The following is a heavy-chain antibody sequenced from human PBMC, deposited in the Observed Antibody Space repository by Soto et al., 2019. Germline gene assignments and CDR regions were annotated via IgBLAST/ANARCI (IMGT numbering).Heavy chain of an antibody. Sequence: HPGGSLRLSCAASGFPFSSYAINLVRQAPGKGLEWVSSSGSSGNTYYADSVKGRFTISRDNSKNTLYLQMNSLRAEDTAVYYCAKVFYSGNKGYFDYWGQGTLVTVSS. CDR2: SGSSGNT. V-gene: IGHV3-23*01. CDR1: GFPFSSYA. CDR3: AKVFYSGNKGYFDY. J-gene: IGHJ4*02. D-gene: IGHD1-26*01.